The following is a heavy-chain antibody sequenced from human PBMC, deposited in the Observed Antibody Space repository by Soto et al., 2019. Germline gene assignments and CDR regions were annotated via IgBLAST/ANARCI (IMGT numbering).Heavy chain of an antibody. D-gene: IGHD3-3*01. CDR3: ARSLRYYDFWSGPYYYYGMDV. V-gene: IGHV1-69*13. Sequence: SVKVSCKASGGTFSSYAISWVRQAPGQGLEWMGGIIPIFGTANYAQKFQGRVTITADESTSTAYMELSSLRSEDTTVYYCARSLRYYDFWSGPYYYYGMDVWGQGTTVTVSS. CDR2: IIPIFGTA. CDR1: GGTFSSYA. J-gene: IGHJ6*02.